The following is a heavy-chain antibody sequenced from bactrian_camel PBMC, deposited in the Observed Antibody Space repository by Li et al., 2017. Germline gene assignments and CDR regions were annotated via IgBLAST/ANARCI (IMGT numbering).Heavy chain of an antibody. CDR2: IASYGTA. CDR1: EHTFSV. D-gene: IGHD3*01. CDR3: AADQTYDYCSDRHTT. V-gene: IGHV3S53*01. Sequence: QVQLVESGGGLVQPGGSLRLSCTDPEHTFSVMGWFRQAPGKEREGVAAIASYGTASYADSVKDRFIIPQDNAKKIVYLQMNSLKPEDTAMYYCAADQTYDYCSDRHTTGARGPRS. J-gene: IGHJ4*01.